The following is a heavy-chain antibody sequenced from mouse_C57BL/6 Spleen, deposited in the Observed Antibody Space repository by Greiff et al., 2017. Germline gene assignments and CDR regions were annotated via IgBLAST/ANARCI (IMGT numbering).Heavy chain of an antibody. CDR3: AKKGGNHYAMDY. V-gene: IGHV2-5*01. Sequence: VQLQESGPGLVQPSQSLSITCTVSGFSLTSYGVHWVRQSPGKGLEWLGVIWRGGSTDYNAAFMSRLSITKDNSKSQVFFKMNSLQADDTAIYYCAKKGGNHYAMDYWGQGTSVTVSS. D-gene: IGHD2-1*01. CDR1: GFSLTSYG. J-gene: IGHJ4*01. CDR2: IWRGGST.